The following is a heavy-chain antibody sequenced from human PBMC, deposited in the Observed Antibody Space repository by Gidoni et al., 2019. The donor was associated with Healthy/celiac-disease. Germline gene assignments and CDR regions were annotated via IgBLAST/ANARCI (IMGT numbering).Heavy chain of an antibody. CDR1: GFTFSSYS. CDR2: ISSSSSYI. V-gene: IGHV3-21*01. Sequence: EVQLVESGGGLVKPGGSLRLSCAASGFTFSSYSMNWVRQAPGKGLEWVASISSSSSYIYYADSLKGRFTISRDNAKNSLYLQMNSLRAEDTAVYYCASSGYSVDYWGQGTLVTVSS. D-gene: IGHD3-3*01. J-gene: IGHJ4*02. CDR3: ASSGYSVDY.